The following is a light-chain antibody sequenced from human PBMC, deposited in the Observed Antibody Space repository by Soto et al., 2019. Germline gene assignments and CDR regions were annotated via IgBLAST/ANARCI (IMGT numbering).Light chain of an antibody. CDR3: SSYGGSNNLI. Sequence: QSALIQPPSASGSPGQSVTISCSGTSSDVGGYNYVSWYQQHPGKAPKLMIYEVSKRPSGVPDRFSGSKSGNTASLTVSGLQAEDEADYYCSSYGGSNNLIFGGGTKLTVL. J-gene: IGLJ2*01. CDR1: SSDVGGYNY. V-gene: IGLV2-8*01. CDR2: EVS.